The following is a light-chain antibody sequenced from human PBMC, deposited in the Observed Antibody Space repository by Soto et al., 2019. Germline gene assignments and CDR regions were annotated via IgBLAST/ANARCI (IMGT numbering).Light chain of an antibody. CDR2: GAS. J-gene: IGKJ1*01. V-gene: IGKV3D-7*01. CDR1: QSVSSSY. CDR3: QQYNTYSYT. Sequence: PGGIVTLSCMSSQSVSSSYLTWYQQKPGQAPRLLIYGASTRATSIPARFSGSGSGTDFTLTISSLQPEDFATYYCQQYNTYSYTFGQGTKV.